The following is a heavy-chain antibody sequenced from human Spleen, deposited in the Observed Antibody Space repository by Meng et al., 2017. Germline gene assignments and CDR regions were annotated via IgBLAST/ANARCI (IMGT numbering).Heavy chain of an antibody. CDR2: INPSDGRT. V-gene: IGHV1-46*01. CDR1: GYTLTSYY. CDR3: ARVITGTTFYYYGMDV. D-gene: IGHD1-7*01. J-gene: IGHJ6*02. Sequence: ASVKVSCKASGYTLTSYYMHWVRQAPGQGLEWMGIINPSDGRTSYAQKFQGRVTMTRDTSTSTAYMELSSLTSEDAAVYYCARVITGTTFYYYGMDVWGQGTTVTVSS.